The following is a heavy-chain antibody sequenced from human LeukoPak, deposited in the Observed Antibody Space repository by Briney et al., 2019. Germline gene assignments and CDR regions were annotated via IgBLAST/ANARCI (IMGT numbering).Heavy chain of an antibody. CDR3: ARQVSGSFDY. V-gene: IGHV3-30-3*01. Sequence: PGGSLRLSCAASGFTFSSYAMNWVRQAPGKGLEWVALISYDGSNKYYADSVKGRFTISRDSSKNTLYLQMNSLRAEDTAVYYCARQVSGSFDYWGQGTLVTVSS. CDR2: ISYDGSNK. CDR1: GFTFSSYA. D-gene: IGHD3-22*01. J-gene: IGHJ4*02.